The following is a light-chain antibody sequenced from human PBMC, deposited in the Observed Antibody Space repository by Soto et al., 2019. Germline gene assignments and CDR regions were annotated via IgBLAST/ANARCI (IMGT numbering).Light chain of an antibody. J-gene: IGKJ4*01. CDR2: GAS. Sequence: DIQMTQSPSSVSAFVGDRVTITCRASQGITSWLAWYQQKPGKAPELLVYGASRLQSGIPSRFSGSGSGTDFTLTISSLQPEDSATYYCQQAASFPLSFGGGTKVEIK. V-gene: IGKV1-12*01. CDR3: QQAASFPLS. CDR1: QGITSW.